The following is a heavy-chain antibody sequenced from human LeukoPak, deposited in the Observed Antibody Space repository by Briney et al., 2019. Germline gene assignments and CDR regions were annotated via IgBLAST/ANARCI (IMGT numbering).Heavy chain of an antibody. D-gene: IGHD1-1*01. CDR1: GGSISSYY. Sequence: NTSETLSLTCTVSGGSISSYYWSWIRQPAGKGLERIGRIYTSGSPNYNPSLKSRVTMSVDTSKNQFSLKLSSVTAADTAVYYCARSTTATTGDAFDIWGQGTMVTVSS. V-gene: IGHV4-4*07. CDR3: ARSTTATTGDAFDI. J-gene: IGHJ3*02. CDR2: IYTSGSP.